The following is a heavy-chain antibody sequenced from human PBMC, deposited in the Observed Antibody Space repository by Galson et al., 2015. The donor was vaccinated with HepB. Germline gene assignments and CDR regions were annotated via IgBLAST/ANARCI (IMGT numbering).Heavy chain of an antibody. D-gene: IGHD6-13*01. V-gene: IGHV1-46*01. J-gene: IGHJ5*02. CDR1: GYTFTSHY. CDR3: ARDVAAAGNNWFDP. Sequence: SVKVSCKASGYTFTSHYIHWVRQAPGQGLEWMGIINPSSGSTTFAQKFQGRVTVTRDTSTSTVYMELRSLRSDDTAVYYCARDVAAAGNNWFDPWGQGTLVTVSS. CDR2: INPSSGST.